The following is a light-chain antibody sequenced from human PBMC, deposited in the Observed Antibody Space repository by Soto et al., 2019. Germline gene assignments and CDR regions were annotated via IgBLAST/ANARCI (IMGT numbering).Light chain of an antibody. J-gene: IGKJ1*01. Sequence: AIQMTQSPSSLSASVGDRVTITCRASQGIRNDLGWYQQKPGKAANLLIYAASSLQSGVPSRFSGSGSGTDFTLTISSLQPEDFATYYCLQDYNYPWTFGQGTKVEIK. V-gene: IGKV1-6*01. CDR1: QGIRND. CDR2: AAS. CDR3: LQDYNYPWT.